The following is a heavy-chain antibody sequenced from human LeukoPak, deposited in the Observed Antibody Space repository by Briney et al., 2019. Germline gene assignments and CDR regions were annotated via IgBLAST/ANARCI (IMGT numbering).Heavy chain of an antibody. CDR2: ISYDGSNE. CDR1: GFTFSNYG. V-gene: IGHV3-30*03. D-gene: IGHD4-17*01. CDR3: ARGNIHGDYVGAFDI. J-gene: IGHJ3*02. Sequence: TGGSLRLSCTASGFTFSNYGMHWVRQSPGKGLEWVAVISYDGSNENYADSVKGRFTVSRDNSKNTLYLQTNSLRVEDTAMYYCARGNIHGDYVGAFDIWGQGTMVTVSS.